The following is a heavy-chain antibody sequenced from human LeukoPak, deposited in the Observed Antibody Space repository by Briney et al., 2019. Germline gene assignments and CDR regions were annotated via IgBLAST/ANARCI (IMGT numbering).Heavy chain of an antibody. J-gene: IGHJ3*02. D-gene: IGHD2-21*02. CDR3: ASRIVVVTARCFDI. CDR1: GFTFSNYW. Sequence: GGSLRLSCVASGFTFSNYWMTWVRQAPGKGLEWVANIKQDGSEKYYVDSVKGRFTISRDNAKNSLYLQMNSLRAEDTAVYYCASRIVVVTARCFDIWGQGTMVTVSS. CDR2: IKQDGSEK. V-gene: IGHV3-7*01.